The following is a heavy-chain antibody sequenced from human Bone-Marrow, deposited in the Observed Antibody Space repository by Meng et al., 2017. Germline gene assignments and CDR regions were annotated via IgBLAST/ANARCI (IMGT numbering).Heavy chain of an antibody. D-gene: IGHD6-19*01. CDR2: IYAGGST. J-gene: IGHJ4*02. CDR1: GFTFSSYA. CDR3: AKTPSRSGWLTYLDY. V-gene: IGHV3-23*03. Sequence: GESLKISCAASGFTFSSYAMSWVRQAPGKGLEWVSVIYAGGSTYYADSVKGRFTISRDNAKNTLYLQMNSLRAEDTAVYYCAKTPSRSGWLTYLDYWGQGTLVTVSS.